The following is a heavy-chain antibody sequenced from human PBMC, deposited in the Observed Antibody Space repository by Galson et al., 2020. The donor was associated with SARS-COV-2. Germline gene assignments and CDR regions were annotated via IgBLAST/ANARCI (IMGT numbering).Heavy chain of an antibody. D-gene: IGHD3-16*02. CDR2: IGSSSSPI. CDR1: GFTFSSYE. CDR3: ARGGFTFGYRGMDV. V-gene: IGHV3-48*03. Sequence: GESLKISCAASGFTFSSYEMNWVRQAPGKGLEWLSYIGSSSSPIYYADSVKGRFTISRDNAKNSLYLQINSLRAEDTAVYFCARGGFTFGYRGMDVWGQGTTVTVSS. J-gene: IGHJ6*02.